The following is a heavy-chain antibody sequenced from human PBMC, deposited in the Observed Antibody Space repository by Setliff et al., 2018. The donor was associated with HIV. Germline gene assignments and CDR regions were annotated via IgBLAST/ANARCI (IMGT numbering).Heavy chain of an antibody. J-gene: IGHJ6*02. CDR2: INPNSGGT. V-gene: IGHV1-2*02. D-gene: IGHD2-15*01. Sequence: ASVKVSCKASGYTFTGYYMHWVRQAPGQGLEWMGWINPNSGGTNYAQKFQGRVTMTRDTSISTAYMELSRLRSDDTAVYYCARDLDIVVVVAATEYGMGVWGQGTTVTVSS. CDR3: ARDLDIVVVVAATEYGMGV. CDR1: GYTFTGYY.